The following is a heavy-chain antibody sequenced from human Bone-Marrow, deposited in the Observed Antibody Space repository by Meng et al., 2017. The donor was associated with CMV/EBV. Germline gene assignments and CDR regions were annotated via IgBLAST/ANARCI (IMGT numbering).Heavy chain of an antibody. D-gene: IGHD3-16*01. CDR2: ISYDGSYK. Sequence: GGSLRLSCAASGFTFSSYAMHWVRQAPGKGLEWVSVISYDGSYKYYTDSVKGRFTLSRDNSKNTLYLQMNSLRAEDTAVYYCARDLPTFGGVSGMDVWGHGTTVTVSS. CDR3: ARDLPTFGGVSGMDV. CDR1: GFTFSSYA. V-gene: IGHV3-30*04. J-gene: IGHJ6*02.